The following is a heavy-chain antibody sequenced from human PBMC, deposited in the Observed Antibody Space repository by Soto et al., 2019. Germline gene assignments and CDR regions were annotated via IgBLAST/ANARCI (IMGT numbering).Heavy chain of an antibody. CDR3: VTLAVAGH. J-gene: IGHJ4*02. CDR1: GFTFSTYG. D-gene: IGHD6-19*01. CDR2: ISYDGSEK. V-gene: IGHV3-30*03. Sequence: QVQLVESGGGVVQPGRSLRLSCAASGFTFSTYGMHWVRQAPGKGLEWVSLISYDGSEKYYADSVKGRFTISRDNSKNTLYLQMNSLRAEDTASYYCVTLAVAGHWGQGTLVTVSS.